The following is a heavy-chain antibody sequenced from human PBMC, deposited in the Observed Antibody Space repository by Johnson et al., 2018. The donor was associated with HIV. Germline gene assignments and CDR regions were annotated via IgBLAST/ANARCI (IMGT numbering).Heavy chain of an antibody. CDR3: ARDSPRIVGVPDAFDI. CDR1: GFTFSSYA. CDR2: ISYDGSNK. Sequence: QMLLVESGGGVVQPGRYLRLSCAASGFTFSSYAMHWVRQAPGKGLEWVAVISYDGSNKYYADSVKGRFTSSRDNSKNTLYLQMNSLGGEDTAVYYCARDSPRIVGVPDAFDIWGQGTTVTVSS. J-gene: IGHJ3*02. V-gene: IGHV3-30*04. D-gene: IGHD1-26*01.